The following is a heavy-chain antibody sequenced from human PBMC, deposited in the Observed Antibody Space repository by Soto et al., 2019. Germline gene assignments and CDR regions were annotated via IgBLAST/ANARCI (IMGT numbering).Heavy chain of an antibody. Sequence: ASVKVSCKDSGYTLTELSMHWVRQAPGKGLEWMGGFDPEDGETIYAQKFQGRVTMTEDTSTDTAYMELSSLRSEDTAVYYCATAPYSYGHNWFDPWGQGTLVTVSS. CDR2: FDPEDGET. D-gene: IGHD5-18*01. V-gene: IGHV1-24*01. CDR3: ATAPYSYGHNWFDP. J-gene: IGHJ5*02. CDR1: GYTLTELS.